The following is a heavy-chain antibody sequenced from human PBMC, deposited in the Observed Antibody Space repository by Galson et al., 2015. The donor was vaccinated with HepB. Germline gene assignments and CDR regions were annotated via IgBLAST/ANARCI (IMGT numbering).Heavy chain of an antibody. Sequence: SLRLSCAASGFTFSTSGAHWLRQAPGKGLEWVAVITIDGNYLEYSDSVKGRFTISRDNLKNTLYLQMNSLRVEDTAVYYCAKVQATTVRGLIDYWGQGTLVTVSS. D-gene: IGHD3-10*01. J-gene: IGHJ4*02. CDR1: GFTFSTSG. V-gene: IGHV3-30*18. CDR2: ITIDGNYL. CDR3: AKVQATTVRGLIDY.